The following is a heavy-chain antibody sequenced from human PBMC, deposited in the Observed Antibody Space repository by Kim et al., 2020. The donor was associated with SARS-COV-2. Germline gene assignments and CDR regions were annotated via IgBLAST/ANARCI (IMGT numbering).Heavy chain of an antibody. CDR3: ARSYVWGSYRAALDAFDI. Sequence: SETLSLTCTVSGGSISSGGYYWSWIRQHPGKGLEWIGYIYYSGSTYYNPSLKSRVTISVDTSKNQFSLKLSSVTAADTAVYYCARSYVWGSYRAALDAFDIWGQGTVVTVSS. D-gene: IGHD3-16*02. J-gene: IGHJ3*02. V-gene: IGHV4-31*03. CDR2: IYYSGST. CDR1: GGSISSGGYY.